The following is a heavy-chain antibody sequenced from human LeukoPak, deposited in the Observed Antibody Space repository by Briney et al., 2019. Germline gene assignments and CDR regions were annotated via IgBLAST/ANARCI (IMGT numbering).Heavy chain of an antibody. CDR3: ARAYPNCSSTSCYYYYYGMDV. V-gene: IGHV4-34*01. J-gene: IGHJ6*02. D-gene: IGHD2-2*01. CDR2: VNYRGSP. Sequence: PSETLSLTCDVPGGSFSGYLWSWIRQSPGKGLEWIGEVNYRGSPNYNPSLESRVTISVDTSKNQFSLKLSSVTAADTAVYYCARAYPNCSSTSCYYYYYGMDVWGQGTTVTVSS. CDR1: GGSFSGYL.